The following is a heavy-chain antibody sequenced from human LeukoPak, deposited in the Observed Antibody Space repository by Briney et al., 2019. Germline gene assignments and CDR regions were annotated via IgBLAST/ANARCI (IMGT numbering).Heavy chain of an antibody. CDR1: GYTFTSYG. J-gene: IGHJ5*02. V-gene: IGHV1-18*01. Sequence: ASVKVSCKASGYTFTSYGISWVRQAPGQGREWMGWISAYNGNKNYAQKLQGRVTMTTDTSPSTAYMELRSLRSDDTAVYYCARDATIAAAGTVDPWGQGTLVTVSS. D-gene: IGHD6-13*01. CDR3: ARDATIAAAGTVDP. CDR2: ISAYNGNK.